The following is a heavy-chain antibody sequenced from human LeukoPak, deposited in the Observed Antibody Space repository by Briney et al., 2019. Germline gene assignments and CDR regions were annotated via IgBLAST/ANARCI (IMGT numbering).Heavy chain of an antibody. V-gene: IGHV3-23*01. CDR3: AKRGVVIRVILVGFHKEAYYFDS. Sequence: GGSLRLSCAVSGITLSNYGMSWVRQAPGKGLEWVAGISDSGGSTNYADSVKGRFTVSRDNPKNTLYLQMKSLRAEDTAVYFCAKRGVVIRVILVGFHKEAYYFDSWGQGALVTVSS. D-gene: IGHD3-22*01. CDR1: GITLSNYG. CDR2: ISDSGGST. J-gene: IGHJ4*02.